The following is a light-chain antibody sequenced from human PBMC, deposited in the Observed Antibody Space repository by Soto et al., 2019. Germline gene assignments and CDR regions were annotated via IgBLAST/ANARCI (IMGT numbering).Light chain of an antibody. Sequence: PGERATLSCRASPSVTNFLAWYQQKPRQAPRLLIYGAFNRATGIPARFSGSGSGTDFTLTISSLEPEDSAVYYCQQRNVWPPVTFGQGTRLEIK. V-gene: IGKV3-11*01. CDR2: GAF. CDR1: PSVTNF. CDR3: QQRNVWPPVT. J-gene: IGKJ5*01.